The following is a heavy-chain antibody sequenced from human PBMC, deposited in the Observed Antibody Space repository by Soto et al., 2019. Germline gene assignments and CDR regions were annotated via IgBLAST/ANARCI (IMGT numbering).Heavy chain of an antibody. Sequence: PGGSLRLSCAASGFTFSSYGMHWVRQAPGKGLEWVAVISYDGSNKYYADSVKGRFTISRDNSKNTLYLQMNSLRAEDTAVYYCAKDGFSYYYDSSGYSDYWGQGTLVTVSS. CDR3: AKDGFSYYYDSSGYSDY. V-gene: IGHV3-30*18. D-gene: IGHD3-22*01. CDR2: ISYDGSNK. J-gene: IGHJ4*02. CDR1: GFTFSSYG.